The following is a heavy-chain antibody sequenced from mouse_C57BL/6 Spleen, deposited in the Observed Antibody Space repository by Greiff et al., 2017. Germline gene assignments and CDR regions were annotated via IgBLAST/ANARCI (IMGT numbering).Heavy chain of an antibody. CDR3: ARRSRTAPMDY. CDR1: GYTFTSYW. J-gene: IGHJ4*01. Sequence: QVQLQQPGAELVMPGASVKLSCKASGYTFTSYWMHWVKQRPGQGLEWIGEIDPSDSYTNYNQKFKGKSTLTVDKSSSTDYMQLSSLTSEDSAVYYCARRSRTAPMDYWGQGTSVTVST. CDR2: IDPSDSYT. D-gene: IGHD3-3*01. V-gene: IGHV1-69*01.